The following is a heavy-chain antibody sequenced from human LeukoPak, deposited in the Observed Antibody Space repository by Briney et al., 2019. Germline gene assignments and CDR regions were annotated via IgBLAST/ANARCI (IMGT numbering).Heavy chain of an antibody. V-gene: IGHV4-59*04. J-gene: IGHJ4*02. CDR2: IYYTGST. D-gene: IGHD6-19*01. CDR1: GGSIRSYY. CDR3: VKSGGYGLIDY. Sequence: SETLSLTCTVSGGSIRSYYWSWIRQPPGKGLEWIGNIYYTGSTYYNASLQSRVTISIDMSKNQFSLRLSSVTAADTAMYYCVKSGGYGLIDYWGQGTLVTVSS.